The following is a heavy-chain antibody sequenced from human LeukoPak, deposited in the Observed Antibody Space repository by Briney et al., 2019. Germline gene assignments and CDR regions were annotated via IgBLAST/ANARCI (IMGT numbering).Heavy chain of an antibody. CDR2: IYSGGST. J-gene: IGHJ4*02. V-gene: IGHV3-66*01. Sequence: GGSLRLSCAASEFSVGSNYMTWVRQAPGKGLEWVSLIYSGGSTYYADSVKGRFTISRDNSKNTLYLQMNSLRAEDTGVYYCVKVKEVGRAPYDYWGQGTPVTVSS. D-gene: IGHD3-10*01. CDR1: EFSVGSNY. CDR3: VKVKEVGRAPYDY.